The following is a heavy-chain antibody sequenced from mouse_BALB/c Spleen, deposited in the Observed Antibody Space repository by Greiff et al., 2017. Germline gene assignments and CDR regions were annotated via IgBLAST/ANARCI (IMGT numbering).Heavy chain of an antibody. Sequence: QVQLKQSGPGLVAPSQSLSITCTVSGFSLTGYGVNWVRQPPGKGLEWLGMIWGGGSTDYNSALKSRLSISKDNSKSQVFLKMNSLQTDDTAMYYCARNNDYRYDGGAMDYWGQGTSVTVSS. CDR3: ARNNDYRYDGGAMDY. CDR1: GFSLTGYG. V-gene: IGHV2-6-7*01. J-gene: IGHJ4*01. D-gene: IGHD2-14*01. CDR2: IWGGGST.